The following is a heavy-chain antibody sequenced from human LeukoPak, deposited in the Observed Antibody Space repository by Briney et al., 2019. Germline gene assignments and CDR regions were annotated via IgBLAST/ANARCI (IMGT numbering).Heavy chain of an antibody. D-gene: IGHD6-19*01. Sequence: ASVKVSCKASVYTFTSHSISWVRQAPGQGLEWMGWISAYNGDTKYAQKTQGRVTMTTDASTSTAYMELRSLRSDDTAVYYCARDPSKTSGWYASLDSGGQGTLVTVSS. CDR1: VYTFTSHS. J-gene: IGHJ4*02. CDR3: ARDPSKTSGWYASLDS. CDR2: ISAYNGDT. V-gene: IGHV1-18*01.